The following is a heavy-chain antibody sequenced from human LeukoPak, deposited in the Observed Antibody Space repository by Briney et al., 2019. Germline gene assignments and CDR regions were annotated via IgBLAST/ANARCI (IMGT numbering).Heavy chain of an antibody. J-gene: IGHJ4*02. Sequence: SETLSLTCTVSGGSISSSNYYWGWIRQPPGKGLEWIGSIHYSGSTFYNPPLKSRVTISVDTSKNHFSLKLSSVTAADTAVYYCASIVYSYLPLYYFDYWGQGTLVTVSS. CDR3: ASIVYSYLPLYYFDY. CDR1: GGSISSSNYY. D-gene: IGHD2-15*01. CDR2: IHYSGST. V-gene: IGHV4-39*07.